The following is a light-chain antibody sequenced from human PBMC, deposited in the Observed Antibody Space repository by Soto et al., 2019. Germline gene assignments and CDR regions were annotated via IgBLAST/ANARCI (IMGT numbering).Light chain of an antibody. CDR3: QQSYSTPLT. CDR1: QSVYNN. CDR2: GAS. J-gene: IGKJ4*01. Sequence: EIVMTQSPATLSVSPGERATLSCRASQSVYNNLAWYQQKPGQAPRLLIYGASTRATGIPARFSGSGSGTEFTLTISSLQSEDSAVYYCQQSYSTPLTFGGGTKVDIK. V-gene: IGKV3-15*01.